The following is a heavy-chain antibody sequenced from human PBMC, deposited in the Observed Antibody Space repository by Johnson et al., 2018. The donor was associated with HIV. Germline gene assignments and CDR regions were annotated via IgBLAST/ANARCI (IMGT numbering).Heavy chain of an antibody. J-gene: IGHJ3*01. D-gene: IGHD1-26*01. V-gene: IGHV3-9*01. CDR1: GFTFDDYA. Sequence: VQLVESGGGLVQPGRSLRLSCAASGFTFDDYAIHWVRQAPGKGLEWVSGINWNGGNTGYSDSVKGRCTISRDNDKSSVYMQMNNLRAEDTAFYYCARRDSGSLSFDLWGQGTMVTVSS. CDR3: ARRDSGSLSFDL. CDR2: INWNGGNT.